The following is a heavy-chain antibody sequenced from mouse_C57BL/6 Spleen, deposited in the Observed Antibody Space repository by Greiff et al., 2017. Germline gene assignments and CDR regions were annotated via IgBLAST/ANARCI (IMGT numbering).Heavy chain of an antibody. Sequence: VQLQQSGPELVKPGDSVKISCTASGYSFTGYFMNWVMQSHGKSLEWIGRINPYNGDTFYNQKFKGKATLTVDESSSTAHMGLRSLTSEDSAVYYCARVGIYGNYLDYWGQGTTLTVSS. CDR2: INPYNGDT. D-gene: IGHD2-1*01. CDR1: GYSFTGYF. V-gene: IGHV1-20*01. CDR3: ARVGIYGNYLDY. J-gene: IGHJ2*01.